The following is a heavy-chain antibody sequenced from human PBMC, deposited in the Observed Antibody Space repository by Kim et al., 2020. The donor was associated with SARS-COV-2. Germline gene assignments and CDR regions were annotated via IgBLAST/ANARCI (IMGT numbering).Heavy chain of an antibody. V-gene: IGHV4-31*02. D-gene: IGHD1-26*01. J-gene: IGHJ3*02. Sequence: YYNPSLESRIAISRDTSKNHFSLKMSSVTAADTAVYFCARDLATSNDALDIWGQGTMVTVSS. CDR3: ARDLATSNDALDI.